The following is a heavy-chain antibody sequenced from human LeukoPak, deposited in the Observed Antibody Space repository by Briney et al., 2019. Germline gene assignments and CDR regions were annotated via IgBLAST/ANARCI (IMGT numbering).Heavy chain of an antibody. J-gene: IGHJ4*02. Sequence: PSGTLSLTCGVSGGSISSSNWWSWVRQPPGKGLEWIGEIYHSGSTNYNPSLKSRVTISVDTSKNQFSLKLSSVTAADTAVYYCARGRYYDSSGYYRDFDYWGQGTLVTVSS. V-gene: IGHV4-4*02. D-gene: IGHD3-22*01. CDR1: GGSISSSNW. CDR3: ARGRYYDSSGYYRDFDY. CDR2: IYHSGST.